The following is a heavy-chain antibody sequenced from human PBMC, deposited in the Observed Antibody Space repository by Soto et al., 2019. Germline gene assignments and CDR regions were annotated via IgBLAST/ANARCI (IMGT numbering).Heavy chain of an antibody. CDR2: ISEGGGNT. CDR3: ATHTYSDFWPGHYYYLDF. J-gene: IGHJ4*02. Sequence: PWSSLRLSCVSSPFTFSTFAMSWLPHAPGEGLEWVSAISEGGGNTPYADSLKGRFTISRDNSKNTLSLQMDSLRAEDTAVYYCATHTYSDFWPGHYYYLDFCGQGTLVTVSS. CDR1: PFTFSTFA. D-gene: IGHD3-3*01. V-gene: IGHV3-23*01.